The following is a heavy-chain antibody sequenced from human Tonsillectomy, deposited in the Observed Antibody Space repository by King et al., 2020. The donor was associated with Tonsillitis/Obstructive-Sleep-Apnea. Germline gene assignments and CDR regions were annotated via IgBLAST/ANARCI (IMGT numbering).Heavy chain of an antibody. D-gene: IGHD6-13*01. CDR3: AKVIAAACSGGHWLDP. Sequence: QLVQSGAEVKKPGSSVKVSCKASGGTFSSYPISWVRQAPGQGLEWMGRIIPILDRANYAQKFQGRVTITADKSKRTAYMELSGLRSEDTAVYYCAKVIAAACSGGHWLDPWGQGTLVTVSS. V-gene: IGHV1-69*09. CDR1: GGTFSSYP. J-gene: IGHJ5*02. CDR2: IIPILDRA.